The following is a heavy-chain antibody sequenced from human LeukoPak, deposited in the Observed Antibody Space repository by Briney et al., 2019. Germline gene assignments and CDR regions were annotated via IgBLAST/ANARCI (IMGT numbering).Heavy chain of an antibody. V-gene: IGHV3-23*01. J-gene: IGHJ4*02. CDR3: AKDGYDILTGYYMGGFDY. CDR2: ISGSGGST. CDR1: GFTFSSYG. D-gene: IGHD3-9*01. Sequence: GGSLRLSCAASGFTFSSYGMSWVRQAPGKGLEWVSAISGSGGSTYYADSVKGRFTISRDNSKNTLYLQMNSLRAEDTAVYYCAKDGYDILTGYYMGGFDYWGQGTLVTVSS.